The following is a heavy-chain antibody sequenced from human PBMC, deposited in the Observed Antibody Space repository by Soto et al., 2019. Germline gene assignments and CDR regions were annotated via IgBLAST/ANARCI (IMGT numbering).Heavy chain of an antibody. Sequence: EVQLLESGGGLVQPGGSLRLSCAASGFTFSSYAMAWVRQAPGKGLAWVSAVSGSGSYTYYAGSVKGRFTVSRDNSKNTLYLQMNSLRAEDTAVYYCAKDYGNWGEVRILEYWGQGTLVTVPS. J-gene: IGHJ4*02. CDR3: AKDYGNWGEVRILEY. CDR2: VSGSGSYT. V-gene: IGHV3-23*01. CDR1: GFTFSSYA. D-gene: IGHD3-10*01.